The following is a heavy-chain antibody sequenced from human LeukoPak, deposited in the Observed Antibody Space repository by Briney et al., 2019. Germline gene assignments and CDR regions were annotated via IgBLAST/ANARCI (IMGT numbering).Heavy chain of an antibody. Sequence: ASVKVSCKASGYIFTTYGISWVRQAPGQGLEWMGWISAYIGNTKYAQTFQGRVTMTTDTSTTTAYVELRGPRSDDTAVYYCARDGGGRVFDYWGQGTLVTVSS. CDR1: GYIFTTYG. CDR3: ARDGGGRVFDY. D-gene: IGHD6-13*01. CDR2: ISAYIGNT. V-gene: IGHV1-18*01. J-gene: IGHJ4*02.